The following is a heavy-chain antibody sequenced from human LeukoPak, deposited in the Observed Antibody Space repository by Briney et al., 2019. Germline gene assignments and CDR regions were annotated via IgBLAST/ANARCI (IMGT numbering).Heavy chain of an antibody. CDR2: IGTAGDT. V-gene: IGHV3-13*01. Sequence: PGGSLRLSCAASGFTFSSYDMHWVRQATGKGLEWVSAIGTAGDTYYPGSVKGRFTISRENAKNSLYLQMNSLRAGDTAVYYCARGKRVTMVRGVIELSTTVDLRGGMDVWGQGTTVTVSS. CDR1: GFTFSSYD. CDR3: ARGKRVTMVRGVIELSTTVDLRGGMDV. J-gene: IGHJ6*02. D-gene: IGHD3-10*01.